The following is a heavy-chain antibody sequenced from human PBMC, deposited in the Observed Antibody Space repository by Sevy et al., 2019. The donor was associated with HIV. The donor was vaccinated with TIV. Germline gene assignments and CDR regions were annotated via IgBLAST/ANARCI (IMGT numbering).Heavy chain of an antibody. CDR3: ARATRAPSRSRGAMGHRWHFDL. CDR2: IYHNGGT. CDR1: GGSFSDYY. D-gene: IGHD2-8*01. V-gene: IGHV4-34*01. J-gene: IGHJ2*01. Sequence: SETLSLTCGAYGGSFSDYYWSWIRQPPGKGLEWIGEIYHNGGTNYNPSLESRVTISADTSKNQFSLNLFSLTAADTAVYFCARATRAPSRSRGAMGHRWHFDLWGRGTLVTVSS.